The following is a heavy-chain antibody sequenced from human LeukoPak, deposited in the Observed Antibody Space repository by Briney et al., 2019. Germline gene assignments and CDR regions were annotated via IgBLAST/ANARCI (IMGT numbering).Heavy chain of an antibody. D-gene: IGHD3-22*01. CDR1: GYTFTGYY. CDR3: ARDHTSEKPSYYYDSSGYYLDY. Sequence: ASEKVSCKASGYTFTGYYMHWVRQAPGQGLEWMGIINPSGGSTSYAQKFQGRVTMTRDTSTSTVYMELSSLRSEDTAVYYCARDHTSEKPSYYYDSSGYYLDYWGQGTLVTVSS. CDR2: INPSGGST. J-gene: IGHJ4*02. V-gene: IGHV1-46*01.